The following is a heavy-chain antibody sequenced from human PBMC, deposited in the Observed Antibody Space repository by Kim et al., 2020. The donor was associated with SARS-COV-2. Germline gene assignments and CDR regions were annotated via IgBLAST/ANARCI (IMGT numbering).Heavy chain of an antibody. CDR1: GGTFSSYA. D-gene: IGHD3-9*01. Sequence: SVKVSCKASGGTFSSYAISWVRQAPGQGLEWMGRIIPILGIANYAQKFQGRVTITADKSTSTAYMELSSLRSEDTAVYYCARDPYLYDISPPWWFDPWGQGTLVTVSS. CDR2: IIPILGIA. J-gene: IGHJ5*02. V-gene: IGHV1-69*10. CDR3: ARDPYLYDISPPWWFDP.